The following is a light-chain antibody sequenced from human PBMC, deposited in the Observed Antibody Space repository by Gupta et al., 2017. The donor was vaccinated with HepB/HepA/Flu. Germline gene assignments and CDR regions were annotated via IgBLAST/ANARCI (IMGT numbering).Light chain of an antibody. J-gene: IGKJ5*01. CDR1: ESVKTN. V-gene: IGKV3-15*01. CDR2: RAS. Sequence: EVVMTPCPATLSMSPGERATLSCRASESVKTNLAWYQQKRGQAPRLLIYRASTRATGVPPRFSGSGSGTEVTLTISSRQSEDFAFYYCQQYNDWPLLTFGQGTRLDIK. CDR3: QQYNDWPLLT.